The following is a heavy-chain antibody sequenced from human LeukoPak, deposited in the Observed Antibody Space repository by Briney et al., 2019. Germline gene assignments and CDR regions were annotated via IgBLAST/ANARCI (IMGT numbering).Heavy chain of an antibody. CDR1: GFSFSSYT. CDR2: IGGSGENT. D-gene: IGHD3-9*01. J-gene: IGHJ1*01. V-gene: IGHV3-64*01. CDR3: ASLKYYDILTGYYKPEYFQH. Sequence: GGSLRLSCVTSGFSFSSYTMHWVRQAPGKGLEYVGAIGGSGENTYYVSSVKGRFIISRDNSKNTLYLQVGSLRAEDMALYYCASLKYYDILTGYYKPEYFQHWGQGTLVTVSS.